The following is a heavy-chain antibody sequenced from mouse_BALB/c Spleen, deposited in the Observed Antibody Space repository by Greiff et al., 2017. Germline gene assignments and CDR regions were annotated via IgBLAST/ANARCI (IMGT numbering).Heavy chain of an antibody. Sequence: EVQGVESGGGLVKPGGSLKLSCAASGFAFSSYDMSWVRQTPEKRLEWVAYISSGGGSTYYPDTVKGRFTISRDNAKNTLYLQMSSLKSEDTAMYYCARGYYDYGAWFAYWGQGTLVTVSA. D-gene: IGHD2-4*01. CDR3: ARGYYDYGAWFAY. J-gene: IGHJ3*01. CDR2: ISSGGGST. CDR1: GFAFSSYD. V-gene: IGHV5-12-1*01.